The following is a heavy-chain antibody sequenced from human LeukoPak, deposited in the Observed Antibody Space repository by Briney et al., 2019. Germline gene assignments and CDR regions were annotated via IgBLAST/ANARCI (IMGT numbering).Heavy chain of an antibody. V-gene: IGHV3-23*01. Sequence: PGGSLRLSCTASGFTLSSHAMSWVRQAPGEGLEWVPTISGSADNTNYAEAVKGRFTISRDNSKNTMYLQMNSLRAEDTAVYYCAKQGFGCWGQGTLVTVSS. CDR3: AKQGFGC. CDR1: GFTLSSHA. CDR2: ISGSADNT. J-gene: IGHJ4*02.